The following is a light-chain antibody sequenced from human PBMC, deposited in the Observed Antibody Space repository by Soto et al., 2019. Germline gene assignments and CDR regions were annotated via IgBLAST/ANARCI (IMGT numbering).Light chain of an antibody. CDR2: AAS. CDR3: QQYESSPRP. V-gene: IGKV3-20*01. CDR1: QSVSSSY. J-gene: IGKJ4*01. Sequence: ELVLTQSPGTLSSSPGQRATLSCRPSQSVSSSYLAWYQQKVGQAPRLLIYAASTRATGIPDRFSRSGSGTDFTLTISRLEPEDFAVYYCQQYESSPRPFGGGTKVDI.